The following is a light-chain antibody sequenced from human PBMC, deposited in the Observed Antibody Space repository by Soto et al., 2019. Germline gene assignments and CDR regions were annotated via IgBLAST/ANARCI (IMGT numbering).Light chain of an antibody. CDR2: DAS. V-gene: IGKV3-11*01. CDR3: QQRSNWHTIT. CDR1: QSVSSY. Sequence: ETVLTQSPATLSLSPGERATLSCRASQSVSSYLAWYQQKPGQAPRLLIYDASNRATGIPARFSGSGSGTDFTLTISSLEAEDFAVYYCQQRSNWHTITFGHGTRLEIK. J-gene: IGKJ5*01.